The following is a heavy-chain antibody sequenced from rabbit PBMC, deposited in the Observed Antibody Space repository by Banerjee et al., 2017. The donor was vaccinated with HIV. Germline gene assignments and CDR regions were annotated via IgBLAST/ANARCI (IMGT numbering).Heavy chain of an antibody. CDR1: GFSFSTSYY. D-gene: IGHD8-1*01. V-gene: IGHV1S40*01. CDR2: IYAGSGST. CDR3: ARGAGSSASL. J-gene: IGHJ4*01. Sequence: QSLEESGGDLVKPGASLTITCTASGFSFSTSYYMCWVRQAPGKGLDWIGCIYAGSGSTYYASCSKVRFAISKTSSTTVTLHITSLTAADTAPYFCARGAGSSASLWGPGTLVTVS.